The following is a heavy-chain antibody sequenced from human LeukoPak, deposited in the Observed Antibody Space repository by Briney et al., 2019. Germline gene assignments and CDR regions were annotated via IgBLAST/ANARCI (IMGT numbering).Heavy chain of an antibody. D-gene: IGHD3-22*01. J-gene: IGHJ3*01. Sequence: GGSLRVSCAASGFTFSTFAMIWVRQPPGKGLEWVSSIFRSGGEIHYADSVRGRFTISRDNSKSTLSLQMNSLRAEDTAVYYCARDHHRRLYDSQARDTFDFWGQGTMVTVSS. V-gene: IGHV3-23*01. CDR2: IFRSGGEI. CDR3: ARDHHRRLYDSQARDTFDF. CDR1: GFTFSTFA.